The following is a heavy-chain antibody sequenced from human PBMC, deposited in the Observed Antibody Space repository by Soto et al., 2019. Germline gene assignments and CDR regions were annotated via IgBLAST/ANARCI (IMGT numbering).Heavy chain of an antibody. CDR3: AKAETYDILTGQLDY. V-gene: IGHV3-23*01. CDR2: ISGSGGST. CDR1: GFTFSSYA. J-gene: IGHJ4*02. D-gene: IGHD3-9*01. Sequence: GESLKISCAASGFTFSSYAMSWVRQAPGKGLEWVSAISGSGGSTYYADSVKGRFTISRDNSKNTLYLQMNSLRAEDTAVYYCAKAETYDILTGQLDYWGQGTLVTVSS.